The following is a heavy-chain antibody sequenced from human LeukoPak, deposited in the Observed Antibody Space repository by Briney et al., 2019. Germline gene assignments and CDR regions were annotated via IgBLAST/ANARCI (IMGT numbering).Heavy chain of an antibody. CDR1: GDSLSSRRYY. Sequence: WESLSLTCTVSGDSLSSRRYYWGWIRQPPGKGLGRIGSIYYRGSTYYNSALKSRITVSVDTFKTQFSLKLSSVTAADTAVYYCARIAVASTNLDYWGQGTLVTVSS. J-gene: IGHJ4*01. CDR2: IYYRGST. V-gene: IGHV4-39*01. CDR3: ARIAVASTNLDY. D-gene: IGHD6-19*01.